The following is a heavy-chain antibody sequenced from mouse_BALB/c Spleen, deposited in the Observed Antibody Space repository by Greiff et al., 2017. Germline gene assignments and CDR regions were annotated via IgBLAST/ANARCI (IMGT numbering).Heavy chain of an antibody. V-gene: IGHV5-9-3*01. J-gene: IGHJ3*01. CDR1: GFTFSSYT. CDR3: ARYYRYDEAWFAY. D-gene: IGHD2-14*01. Sequence: EVQGVESGGGLVKPGGSLKLSCAASGFTFSSYTMSWVRQTPEKRLEWVATISSGGSYTYYPDSVKGRFTISRDNAKNTLFLQMTSLRSEDTAMYYCARYYRYDEAWFAYWGQGTLVTVSA. CDR2: ISSGGSYT.